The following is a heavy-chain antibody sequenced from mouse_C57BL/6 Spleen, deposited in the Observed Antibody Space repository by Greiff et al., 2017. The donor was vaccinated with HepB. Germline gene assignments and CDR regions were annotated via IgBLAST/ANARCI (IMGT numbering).Heavy chain of an antibody. J-gene: IGHJ4*01. Sequence: VQVVESGAELVRPGTSVKMSCKASGYTFTNYWIGWAKQRPGHGLEWIGDIYPGGGYTNYNEKFKGKATLTADKSSSTAYMQFSSLTSEDSAIYYCARSGHYDDYAMDYWGQGTSVTVSS. CDR1: GYTFTNYW. D-gene: IGHD2-4*01. CDR3: ARSGHYDDYAMDY. CDR2: IYPGGGYT. V-gene: IGHV1-63*01.